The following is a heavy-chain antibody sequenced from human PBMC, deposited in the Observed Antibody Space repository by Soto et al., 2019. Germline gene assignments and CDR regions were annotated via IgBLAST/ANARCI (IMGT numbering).Heavy chain of an antibody. CDR1: GGSISSGGHY. V-gene: IGHV4-31*03. CDR3: AREPATVTPELNWFDP. J-gene: IGHJ5*02. Sequence: SETLSLTCTVSGGSISSGGHYWSWIRQHPGKGLEWIGYIYYSGSTYYNPSLKSRVTISVDTSKNQFSLKLSSVTAADTAVYYCAREPATVTPELNWFDPWGQGTLVTVSS. D-gene: IGHD4-17*01. CDR2: IYYSGST.